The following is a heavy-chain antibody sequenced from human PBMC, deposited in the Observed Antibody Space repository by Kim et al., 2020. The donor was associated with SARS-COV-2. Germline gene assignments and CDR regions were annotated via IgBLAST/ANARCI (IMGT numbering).Heavy chain of an antibody. CDR3: ARDQSPGYSSSWKDY. V-gene: IGHV3-33*05. J-gene: IGHJ4*01. D-gene: IGHD6-13*01. CDR2: ISYDGSNK. Sequence: GGSLRLSCAASGFTFSNFGMHWVRQAPGKGLEWVAVISYDGSNKYYADSVKGRFTISRDNSKNTLYLQMNSLRAEDTAVYYCARDQSPGYSSSWKDYWG. CDR1: GFTFSNFG.